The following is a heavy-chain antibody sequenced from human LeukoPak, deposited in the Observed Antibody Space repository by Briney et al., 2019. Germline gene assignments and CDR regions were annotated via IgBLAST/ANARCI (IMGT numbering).Heavy chain of an antibody. Sequence: SETLSLTCTVSGGSISSYYWSWIRQPPGKGLEWVGYIYYSGSTNYNPSLKSRVTISVDTSKNQFSLKLSSVTAADTAVYYCARVGYYGSGSYYYYYYYMDVWGKGTTVTVSS. J-gene: IGHJ6*03. CDR1: GGSISSYY. CDR2: IYYSGST. D-gene: IGHD3-10*01. CDR3: ARVGYYGSGSYYYYYYYMDV. V-gene: IGHV4-59*01.